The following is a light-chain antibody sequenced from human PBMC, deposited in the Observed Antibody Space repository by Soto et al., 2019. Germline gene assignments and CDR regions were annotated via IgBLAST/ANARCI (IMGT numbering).Light chain of an antibody. CDR3: QQYGSSPFT. CDR2: GAS. Sequence: EIVLTQSPGTLSLSPGERATLSCRASRTVTYLAWYQQKPGQAPRLLIYGASNRAIGIPDRFSGSGSGTDFTLTISRLEPEDSAVYYCQQYGSSPFTFGPGTKVDIK. V-gene: IGKV3-20*01. J-gene: IGKJ3*01. CDR1: RTVTY.